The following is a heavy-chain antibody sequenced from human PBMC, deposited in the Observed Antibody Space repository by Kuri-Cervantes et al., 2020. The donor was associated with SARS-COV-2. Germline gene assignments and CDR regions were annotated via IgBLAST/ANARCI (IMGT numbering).Heavy chain of an antibody. D-gene: IGHD2-15*01. V-gene: IGHV1-2*04. CDR2: INPNSGGT. CDR3: AREPLGYCSGGSCRRARAFDI. Sequence: ASVKVSCKASGYTFTGYYMHWVRQAPGQGLEWMGCINPNSGGTNYAQKFQGWVTMTRDTSISTAYMELSRLRSDDTAVYYCAREPLGYCSGGSCRRARAFDIWGQGTMVTVSS. CDR1: GYTFTGYY. J-gene: IGHJ3*02.